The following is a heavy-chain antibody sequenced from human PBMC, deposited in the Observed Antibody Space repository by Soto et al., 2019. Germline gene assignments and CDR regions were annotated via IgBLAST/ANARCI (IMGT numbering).Heavy chain of an antibody. CDR3: ARARRGYCGSGRNPDYYYYMDV. Sequence: GASVKVSCKASGYTFTSYGISWVRQAPGQGLEWMGWISAYNGNTNYAQKLQGRVTMTTDTSTSTAYMELRSLRSDDTAVYYCARARRGYCGSGRNPDYYYYMDVWGKGTTVTVSS. J-gene: IGHJ6*03. D-gene: IGHD3-10*01. V-gene: IGHV1-18*01. CDR2: ISAYNGNT. CDR1: GYTFTSYG.